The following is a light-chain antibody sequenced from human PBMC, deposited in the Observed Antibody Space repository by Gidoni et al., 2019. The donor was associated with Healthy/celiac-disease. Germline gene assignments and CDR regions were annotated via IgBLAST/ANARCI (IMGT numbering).Light chain of an antibody. CDR1: KLGDKY. Sequence: SYELTKPPSVSVSPGQTASITCTGDKLGDKYACWYQQKPGQSTVLVIYQDSKRPSGIPERFSGSTSGNTATLTISGTQAMDEADYYCQAWDSSTVVFGGGTKLTVL. CDR3: QAWDSSTVV. J-gene: IGLJ2*01. CDR2: QDS. V-gene: IGLV3-1*01.